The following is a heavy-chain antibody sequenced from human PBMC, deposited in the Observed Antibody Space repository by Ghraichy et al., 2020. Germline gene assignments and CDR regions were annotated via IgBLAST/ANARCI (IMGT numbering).Heavy chain of an antibody. D-gene: IGHD6-13*01. J-gene: IGHJ6*02. CDR1: GFTFTRSA. CDR3: AASVIAADYYYYYGMDV. V-gene: IGHV1-58*01. CDR2: IVVGSGNT. Sequence: SVKVSCKASGFTFTRSAVQWVRQARGQRLEWIGWIVVGSGNTNYAQKFQERVTITRDMSTSTAYMELSSLRSEDTAVYYCAASVIAADYYYYYGMDVWGQGTTVTVSS.